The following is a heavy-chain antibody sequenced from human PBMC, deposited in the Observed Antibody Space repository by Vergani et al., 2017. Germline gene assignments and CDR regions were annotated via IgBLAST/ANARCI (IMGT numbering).Heavy chain of an antibody. CDR2: IYYSGST. CDR1: VASSNNDDYY. Sequence: QLQLQQSVPGLVQPSQTLSLTCIVSVASSNNDDYYWSWIRQPPGKGLEWIGSIYYSGSTYQNPSLESRLTMSLDTSRTQFSLNLISVTAGDTAVYYCARVAGGSGGYYLGWGQGTPVTVSS. D-gene: IGHD3-22*01. J-gene: IGHJ4*02. CDR3: ARVAGGSGGYYLG. V-gene: IGHV4-30-4*08.